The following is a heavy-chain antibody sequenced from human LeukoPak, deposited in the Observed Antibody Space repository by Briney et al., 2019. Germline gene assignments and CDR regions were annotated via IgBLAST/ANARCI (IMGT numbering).Heavy chain of an antibody. V-gene: IGHV1-69*13. CDR2: IIPIFGTA. D-gene: IGHD2-2*01. CDR3: AREISGIVVVPAANAFDT. J-gene: IGHJ3*02. CDR1: GGTFSSYA. Sequence: ASVRVSCKASGGTFSSYAISWVRQAPGQGLEWMGGIIPIFGTANYARKFQGRVTITADESTSTAYMELSSLRSEDTAVYYCAREISGIVVVPAANAFDTWGQGTMVTVSS.